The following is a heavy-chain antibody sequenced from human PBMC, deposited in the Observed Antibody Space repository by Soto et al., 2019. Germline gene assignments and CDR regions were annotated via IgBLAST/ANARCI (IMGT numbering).Heavy chain of an antibody. CDR2: IYSTDNT. Sequence: SDTLSLTCTVSGGSVSINSYSWGWILHSPGKGLEWIGTIYSTDNTYYNPSPLSRVTISVDTSMNEFSLRLRSVTDADTAVYYCARLNGYCVSTCCHGYYGMDVWGQGTTVTVSS. CDR3: ARLNGYCVSTCCHGYYGMDV. D-gene: IGHD2-2*03. J-gene: IGHJ6*02. V-gene: IGHV4-39*01. CDR1: GGSVSINSYS.